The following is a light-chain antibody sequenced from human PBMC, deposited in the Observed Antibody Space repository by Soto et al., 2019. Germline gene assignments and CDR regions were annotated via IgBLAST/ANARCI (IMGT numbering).Light chain of an antibody. Sequence: IQLTQSQSSLSASVGDRVTIACRAIQSMSSCFAWYQQKPGNGPQLLIYAASTLQSGVPSRFSGSGSGTDFTLTISSLQPEDFVTYYCQQYNNWPLPVGFGQGTKVDI. J-gene: IGKJ1*01. V-gene: IGKV1-9*01. CDR1: QSMSSC. CDR3: QQYNNWPLPVG. CDR2: AAS.